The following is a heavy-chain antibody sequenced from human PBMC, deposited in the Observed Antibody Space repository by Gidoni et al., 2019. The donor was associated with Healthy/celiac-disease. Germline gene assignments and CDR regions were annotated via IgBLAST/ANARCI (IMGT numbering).Heavy chain of an antibody. J-gene: IGHJ5*02. CDR1: GFTVSSYY. D-gene: IGHD6-13*01. CDR2: IYSGGST. Sequence: EVQLVETGGGLIKPGGSLRLSCQASGFTVSSYYMSWVRQAPGKGLEWVSVIYSGGSTYYADSVKCRFTISRDNSKNTLYLQMNSLRAEDTAVYYCARDLAAAWFDPWGQGTLVTVSS. CDR3: ARDLAAAWFDP. V-gene: IGHV3-53*02.